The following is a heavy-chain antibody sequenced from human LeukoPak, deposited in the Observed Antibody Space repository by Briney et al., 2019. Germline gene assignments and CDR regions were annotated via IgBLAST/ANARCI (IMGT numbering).Heavy chain of an antibody. V-gene: IGHV3-7*01. D-gene: IGHD3-22*01. CDR2: IKQDGSEK. Sequence: GGSLRLSCAASGFTFSTYWMSWVRQAPGKGLEWVANIKQDGSEKYYVDSVKGRFTISRDNAKNSLYLQMNSLRAEDTAVYYCARHHYDSSGFYLFDYWGQGTLVTVSS. CDR3: ARHHYDSSGFYLFDY. J-gene: IGHJ4*02. CDR1: GFTFSTYW.